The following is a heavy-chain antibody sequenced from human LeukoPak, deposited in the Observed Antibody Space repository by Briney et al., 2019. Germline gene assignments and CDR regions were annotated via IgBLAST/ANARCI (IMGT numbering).Heavy chain of an antibody. CDR1: GFTFSSHG. V-gene: IGHV3-30*18. CDR2: ISYDGSNK. D-gene: IGHD3-10*01. Sequence: GRSLRLSCAASGFTFSSHGMHWVRQAPGKGLEWVAVISYDGSNKYYADSVKGRFTISRDNSKNTLYLQMNSLRAEDTAVYYCAKVVYYGSGSLGGFDYWGQGTLVTVSS. CDR3: AKVVYYGSGSLGGFDY. J-gene: IGHJ4*02.